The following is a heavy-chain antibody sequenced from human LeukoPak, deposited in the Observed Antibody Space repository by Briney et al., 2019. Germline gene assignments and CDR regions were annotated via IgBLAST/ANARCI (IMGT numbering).Heavy chain of an antibody. V-gene: IGHV4-34*01. J-gene: IGHJ4*02. D-gene: IGHD3-10*01. CDR1: GGSFSGYY. CDR3: ALSPYYGSGSYYY. CDR2: INHSGST. Sequence: PSETLSLTCAVYGGSFSGYYWSWIRQPPGKGLEWIGEINHSGSTNYNPSLKSRVTISVDTCKNQFSLKLSSVTAADTAVYYCALSPYYGSGSYYYWGQGTLVTVS.